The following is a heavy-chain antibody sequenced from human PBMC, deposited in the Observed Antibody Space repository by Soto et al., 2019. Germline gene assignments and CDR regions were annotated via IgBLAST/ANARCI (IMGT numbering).Heavy chain of an antibody. Sequence: SPSGGLEWLGRTYYRSKWYNDYAVSVKSRITINPDTSKNQFSLQLNSVSPEDTAVYYCARDGPHLYFDYWGQGTLVTVSS. CDR2: TYYRSKWYN. J-gene: IGHJ4*02. CDR3: ARDGPHLYFDY. V-gene: IGHV6-1*01.